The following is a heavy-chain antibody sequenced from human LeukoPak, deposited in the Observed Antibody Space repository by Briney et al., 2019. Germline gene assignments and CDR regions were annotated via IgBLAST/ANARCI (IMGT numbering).Heavy chain of an antibody. CDR2: IYSGGST. J-gene: IGHJ4*02. CDR1: EFLVSSNY. Sequence: GGSPRLSCAPSEFLVSSNYMSWVRQAPGKGLEWVSVIYSGGSTYYADSVKGRFTISRDSSKNTLDLQMNSLRAEDTAVYYCARALRGSGSYSNFDYWGQGTLVTVSS. V-gene: IGHV3-66*02. CDR3: ARALRGSGSYSNFDY. D-gene: IGHD3-10*01.